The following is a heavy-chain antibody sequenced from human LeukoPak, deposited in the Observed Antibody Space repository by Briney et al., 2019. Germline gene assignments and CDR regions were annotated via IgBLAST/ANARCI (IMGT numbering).Heavy chain of an antibody. CDR3: ARGGSYVAFDI. CDR1: GGTFSSYT. Sequence: ASVKVSCKASGGTFSSYTISWVRQAPGQGLEWMGRITPILGIANYAQKFQGRVTITADKSTSTAYMELSSLRSEDTAVYYCARGGSYVAFDIWGQGDNGHRLF. CDR2: ITPILGIA. V-gene: IGHV1-69*02. J-gene: IGHJ3*02. D-gene: IGHD1-26*01.